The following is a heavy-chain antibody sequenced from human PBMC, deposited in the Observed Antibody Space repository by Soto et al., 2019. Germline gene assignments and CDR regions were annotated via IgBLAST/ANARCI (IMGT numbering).Heavy chain of an antibody. CDR3: ARVFGCSWYQAFFAY. CDR1: GFTFSDHY. V-gene: IGHV3-72*01. J-gene: IGHJ4*02. Sequence: EVQLVESGGGLVQPGGSLRLSCAASGFTFSDHYMDWVRQAPGKGLEWVGRTRNKANSYTTEYAASVKGRFTISRDDSKNSLCLQMNSLKTEDTAVEYCARVFGCSWYQAFFAYWGQGTLVTVSS. CDR2: TRNKANSYTT. D-gene: IGHD6-13*01.